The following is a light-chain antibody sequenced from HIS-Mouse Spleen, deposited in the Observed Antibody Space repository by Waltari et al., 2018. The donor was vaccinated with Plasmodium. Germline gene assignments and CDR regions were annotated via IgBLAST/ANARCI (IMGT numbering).Light chain of an antibody. CDR1: QSISSY. CDR2: AAS. Sequence: DFQIPQSPSSLSPPLDDKATFTCRASQSISSYLNWYQQKPGKAPKLLIYAASSLQSGVPSRFSGSGSGTDFTLTISSLQPEDFATYYCQQSYSTPWTFGQGTKVEIK. CDR3: QQSYSTPWT. V-gene: IGKV1-39*01. J-gene: IGKJ1*01.